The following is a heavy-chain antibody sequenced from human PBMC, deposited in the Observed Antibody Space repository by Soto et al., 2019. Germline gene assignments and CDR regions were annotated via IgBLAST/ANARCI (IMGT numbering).Heavy chain of an antibody. V-gene: IGHV1-18*01. CDR3: ARDVVGFGGPTNWFDP. CDR2: ISAYNGNT. CDR1: GYTFTSYG. J-gene: IGHJ5*02. Sequence: ASVKVSCKASGYTFTSYGISWVRQAPGQGLEWMGWISAYNGNTNYAQKLQGRVTMTTDTSTSTAYMELRSLRSDDTAVYYCARDVVGFGGPTNWFDPWGQGTLVTVS. D-gene: IGHD3-10*01.